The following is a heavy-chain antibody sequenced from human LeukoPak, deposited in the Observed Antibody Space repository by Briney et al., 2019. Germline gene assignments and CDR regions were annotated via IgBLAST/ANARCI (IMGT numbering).Heavy chain of an antibody. CDR3: ARAGRCSGGSCQFDY. V-gene: IGHV4-59*01. CDR2: IYYSGST. CDR1: GGSISSYY. Sequence: PSETLSLTCTVSGGSISSYYWSWIRQPPGKGLEWIGYIYYSGSTNYNPSLKSRVTISVDTSKNQFSLKLSSVTAADTAVYYCARAGRCSGGSCQFDYWGQGTLVIVSS. D-gene: IGHD2-15*01. J-gene: IGHJ4*02.